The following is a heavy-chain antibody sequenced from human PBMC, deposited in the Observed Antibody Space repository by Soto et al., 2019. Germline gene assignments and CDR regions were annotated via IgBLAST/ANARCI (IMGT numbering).Heavy chain of an antibody. V-gene: IGHV3-21*06. Sequence: EVQLVESGGGLVNPGGSLRLSCAASGFTFSYYPLHWVRRAPGKGLAWVSSISGIRDYIRYADSVKGRFTISRDNAKTSLYLQMNSLTAEDTAVYYCAREGVHNYTEYYFDYWGQGTLVTVSS. J-gene: IGHJ4*02. CDR1: GFTFSYYP. D-gene: IGHD3-10*01. CDR2: ISGIRDYI. CDR3: AREGVHNYTEYYFDY.